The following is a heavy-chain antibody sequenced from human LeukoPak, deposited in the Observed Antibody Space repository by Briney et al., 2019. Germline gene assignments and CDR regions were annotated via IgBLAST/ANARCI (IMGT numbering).Heavy chain of an antibody. CDR2: INHSGST. CDR1: GGSFSGYY. J-gene: IGHJ4*02. CDR3: ARHTVTTCLGIKDY. V-gene: IGHV4-34*01. D-gene: IGHD4-17*01. Sequence: SETLSLTCAVYGGSFSGYYWSWIRQPPGKGLEWIGEINHSGSTNYNPSLKSRVTISVDTSKNQFSLKLSSVTAADTAVYYCARHTVTTCLGIKDYWGQGTLVTVSS.